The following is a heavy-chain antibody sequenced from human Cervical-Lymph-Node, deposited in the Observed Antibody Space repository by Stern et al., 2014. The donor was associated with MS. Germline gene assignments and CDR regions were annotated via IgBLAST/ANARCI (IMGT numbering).Heavy chain of an antibody. V-gene: IGHV4-4*02. J-gene: IGHJ2*01. Sequence: VQLEESGPGLVKPSGTLSLTCAVSGGSVSSTNWWSWVRQSPGKGLEWIGNIYHSGASNSRPSLRSRVSISLDNSKNHLSLHLTSVTAADTAVYYCARERQQYCNSEGCSYWYFDLWGRGTLVTVSS. CDR2: IYHSGAS. D-gene: IGHD2/OR15-2a*01. CDR3: ARERQQYCNSEGCSYWYFDL. CDR1: GGSVSSTNW.